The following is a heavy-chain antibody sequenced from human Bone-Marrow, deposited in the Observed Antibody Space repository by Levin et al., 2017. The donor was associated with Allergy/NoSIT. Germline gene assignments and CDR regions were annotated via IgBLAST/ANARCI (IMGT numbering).Heavy chain of an antibody. CDR3: ARVGFKVRSTVCDY. Sequence: GESLKISCAASGFTFSSYEMNWVRQAPGKGLEWVSYISSSGNTISYADSVKGLFTISRDNAKNSLYLQMNSLRAEDTAVYYCARVGFKVRSTVCDYWGPVTLVIVSS. D-gene: IGHD1-26*01. V-gene: IGHV3-48*03. J-gene: IGHJ4*02. CDR1: GFTFSSYE. CDR2: ISSSGNTI.